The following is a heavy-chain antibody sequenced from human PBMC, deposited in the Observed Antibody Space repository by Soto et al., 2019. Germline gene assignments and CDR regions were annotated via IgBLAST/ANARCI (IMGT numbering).Heavy chain of an antibody. CDR3: ARGYALEV. CDR1: GSTVTNYD. V-gene: IGHV1-8*01. CDR2: MNPNSGNT. Sequence: ASVKVSCKASGSTVTNYDINWVRQATGQGLEWMGWMNPNSGNTGYAQKFHGRVTMTRNTSISTAYMELSSLRSEDTAVYYCARGYALEVWGQGTTVTVSS. J-gene: IGHJ6*02.